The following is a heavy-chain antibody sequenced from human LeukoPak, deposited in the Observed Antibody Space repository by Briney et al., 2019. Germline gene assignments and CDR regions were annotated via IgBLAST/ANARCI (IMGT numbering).Heavy chain of an antibody. CDR3: ATSPCSGGTCYSGYFDL. V-gene: IGHV3-23*01. D-gene: IGHD2-15*01. J-gene: IGHJ4*02. Sequence: GGSLRLSCAASGFAFSSYAMNWVRQAPGKGLEWVSIISGSGVSTYYADSVKGRFTISRDSSRNTLYLQMDSLRAEDTAIYYCATSPCSGGTCYSGYFDLWGQGTLVTVSS. CDR1: GFAFSSYA. CDR2: ISGSGVST.